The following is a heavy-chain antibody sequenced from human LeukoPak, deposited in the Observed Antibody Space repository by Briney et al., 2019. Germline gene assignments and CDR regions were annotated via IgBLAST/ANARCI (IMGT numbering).Heavy chain of an antibody. V-gene: IGHV3-7*01. J-gene: IGHJ4*02. Sequence: GGSLRLSCAASGFTFGNFWMSWVRQAPGRGLQWVASMKGDGSHIYYVDSVKGRFTISRDNARNSLYLQMNSLRVEDTAVYYCAAGIAVADVYFDYWGQGTLVTVSS. D-gene: IGHD6-19*01. CDR3: AAGIAVADVYFDY. CDR2: MKGDGSHI. CDR1: GFTFGNFW.